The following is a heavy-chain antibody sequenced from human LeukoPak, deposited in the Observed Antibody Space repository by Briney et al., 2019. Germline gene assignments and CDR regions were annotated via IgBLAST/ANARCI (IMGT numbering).Heavy chain of an antibody. D-gene: IGHD3-10*01. CDR1: GFTFSSYA. V-gene: IGHV3-23*01. J-gene: IGHJ4*02. Sequence: PGGSLRLSCAASGFTFSSYAMSWVRQAPGKGLEWVSAISGSGGSTYYADSVKGRFTISRDNPKNTLYLQMNSLRAEDTAVYYCAKPPYGSGSYPHYFDYWGQGTLVTVSS. CDR3: AKPPYGSGSYPHYFDY. CDR2: ISGSGGST.